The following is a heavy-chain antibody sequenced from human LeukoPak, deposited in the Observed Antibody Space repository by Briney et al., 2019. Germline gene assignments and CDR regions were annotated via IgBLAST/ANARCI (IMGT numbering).Heavy chain of an antibody. D-gene: IGHD6-13*01. CDR2: IISSSSHI. Sequence: GGSLRLSCVASGFTFSSYSMNWVRQAPGEGLEWVSSIISSSSHIYYADSVKGRFTISRDNAKNSLYLKMNSLRAEDTAVYYCARDGRYSSSWHQYYYYMDVWGKGTTVTVSS. CDR1: GFTFSSYS. J-gene: IGHJ6*03. V-gene: IGHV3-21*01. CDR3: ARDGRYSSSWHQYYYYMDV.